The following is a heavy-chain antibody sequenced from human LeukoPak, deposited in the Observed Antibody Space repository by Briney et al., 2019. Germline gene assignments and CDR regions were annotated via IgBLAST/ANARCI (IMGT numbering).Heavy chain of an antibody. CDR2: INSVGSST. CDR3: VRAILGGESDY. V-gene: IGHV3-74*01. CDR1: GFTFSSNW. J-gene: IGHJ4*02. Sequence: GGSLRLSCAASGFTFSSNWMHWVRQAPGKGLVWVSRINSVGSSTSYADSVKGRFTISRDNAKNTLYLQMNSLQAEDTAVCYCVRAILGGESDYWGQGTLVTVSS. D-gene: IGHD1-26*01.